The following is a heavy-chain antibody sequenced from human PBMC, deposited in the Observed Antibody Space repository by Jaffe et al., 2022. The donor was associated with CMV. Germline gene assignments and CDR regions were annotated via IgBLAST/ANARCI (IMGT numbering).Heavy chain of an antibody. V-gene: IGHV3-49*05. CDR3: TRAPIAYCGGDCYLPYGFDY. CDR1: GFTFGDYA. CDR2: IRSKAYGGTT. J-gene: IGHJ4*02. D-gene: IGHD2-21*02. Sequence: EVQLVESGGGLVKPGRSLRLSCTASGFTFGDYAMSWFRQAPGKGLEWVGFIRSKAYGGTTEYAASVKGRFTISRDDSKSIAYLQMNSLKTEDTAVYYCTRAPIAYCGGDCYLPYGFDYWGQGTLVTVSS.